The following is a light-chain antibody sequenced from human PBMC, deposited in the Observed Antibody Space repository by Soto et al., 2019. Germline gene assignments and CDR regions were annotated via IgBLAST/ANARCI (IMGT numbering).Light chain of an antibody. CDR2: AAS. J-gene: IGKJ1*01. V-gene: IGKV1-27*01. CDR3: QKYDRAPAA. CDR1: QDIKKF. Sequence: DIQVTQSPYSLSASPGDRITITCRASQDIKKFLAWYQQKPGEVPHLLIYAASTLRPGVPSRFSGNASGTDFTLTIASLQPEDVATYFYQKYDRAPAAFGQGTKVDVK.